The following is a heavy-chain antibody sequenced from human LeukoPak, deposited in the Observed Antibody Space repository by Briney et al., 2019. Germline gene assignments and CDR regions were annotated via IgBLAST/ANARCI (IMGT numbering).Heavy chain of an antibody. D-gene: IGHD2-2*01. CDR2: ISSSGSTM. CDR1: GFTFSDYY. J-gene: IGHJ3*02. CDR3: ASFCSSTSRYGVNDAFDI. Sequence: GGSLRLSCAASGFTFSDYYMSWIRQAPGRGLEWVSYISSSGSTMYYADSVKGRFTISRDNAKNSLYLQMNSLRAEDTAVYYCASFCSSTSRYGVNDAFDIWGQGTMVTVSS. V-gene: IGHV3-11*01.